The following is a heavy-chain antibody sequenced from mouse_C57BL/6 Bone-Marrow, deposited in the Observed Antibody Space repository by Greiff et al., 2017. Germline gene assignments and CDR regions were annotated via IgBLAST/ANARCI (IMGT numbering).Heavy chain of an antibody. CDR2: FYPGSGSS. V-gene: IGHV1-62-2*01. CDR1: GYTFTGYC. CDR3: ARYEWLGSYFDV. D-gene: IGHD1-1*01. J-gene: IGHJ1*03. Sequence: VQLQQPGAELVKPGASVKLSCKASGYTFTGYCIPWVKQRSGQGLEWIGWFYPGSGSSNYNEKFKGKATVTADTSSSTDYMELSRLTSEDSAVYLGARYEWLGSYFDVWGTGTTVTVSS.